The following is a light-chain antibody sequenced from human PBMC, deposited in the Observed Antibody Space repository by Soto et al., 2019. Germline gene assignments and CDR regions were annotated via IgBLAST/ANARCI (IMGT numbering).Light chain of an antibody. CDR3: QQLDSYPRT. CDR1: QDINYY. J-gene: IGKJ3*01. Sequence: DIQMTQSPSTLSAFVGDRVTITCRASQDINYYLAWYQQKPGTAPKLLIYAASTLQSGVPSRFSGSGSGTDFTLTISSLQPEDFATYYCQQLDSYPRTFGPGTKVDIK. V-gene: IGKV1-9*01. CDR2: AAS.